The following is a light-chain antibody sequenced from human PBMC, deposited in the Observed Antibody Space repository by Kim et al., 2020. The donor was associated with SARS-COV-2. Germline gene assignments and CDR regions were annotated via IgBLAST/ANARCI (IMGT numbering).Light chain of an antibody. J-gene: IGLJ2*01. CDR2: RDT. CDR1: KLGDNF. Sequence: SYELTQPPSVSVSPGKTASITCSGDKLGDNFASWYQQKPGQSPVLVIYRDTERPSEIPERFSGSNSGNTDTLTISGTQTIDEAAYYCQTWDSRTVVFGGGTQLTVL. CDR3: QTWDSRTVV. V-gene: IGLV3-1*01.